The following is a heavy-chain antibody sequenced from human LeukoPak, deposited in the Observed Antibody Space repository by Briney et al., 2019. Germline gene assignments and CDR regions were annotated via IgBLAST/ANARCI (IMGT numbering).Heavy chain of an antibody. V-gene: IGHV3-23*01. CDR2: ISGRGGST. CDR1: EFTFSTYA. Sequence: GGSLRLSCAASEFTFSTYAMSWVRQASGKGLEWVSGISGRGGSTYYADSVKGRFTISRDNFKNTLYLQMNSLRAEDTAVYYCAKVMVVTAAQYYYYYYGMDFWGQGNTVTVSS. D-gene: IGHD2-21*02. J-gene: IGHJ6*02. CDR3: AKVMVVTAAQYYYYYYGMDF.